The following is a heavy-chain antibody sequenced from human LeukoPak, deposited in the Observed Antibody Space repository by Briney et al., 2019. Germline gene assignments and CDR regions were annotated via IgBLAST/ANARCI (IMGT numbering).Heavy chain of an antibody. D-gene: IGHD3-22*01. CDR1: GFTFSDYY. Sequence: GGSLRLSCAASGFTFSDYYMSWIRQAPGKGLEWVSYISSSGSTIYYADSVKGRFTISRDNAKNSPYLQMNSLRAEDTAVYYCARDLPYYYDRSGTWFDYWGQGTLVTVSS. CDR2: ISSSGSTI. V-gene: IGHV3-11*04. J-gene: IGHJ4*02. CDR3: ARDLPYYYDRSGTWFDY.